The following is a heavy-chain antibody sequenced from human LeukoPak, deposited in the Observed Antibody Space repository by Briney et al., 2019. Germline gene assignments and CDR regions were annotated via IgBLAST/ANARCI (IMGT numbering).Heavy chain of an antibody. J-gene: IGHJ4*02. CDR2: IYHSGST. D-gene: IGHD6-19*01. CDR1: GGSISSRSYY. V-gene: IGHV4-39*07. Sequence: SETLSLTCTVSGGSISSRSYYWGWIRQPPGKGLEWIGSIYHSGSTYYNPSLKSRVTISVDTSKNQFSLKLSSVTAADTAVYYCAALAVAGTSHYWGQGTLVTVSS. CDR3: AALAVAGTSHY.